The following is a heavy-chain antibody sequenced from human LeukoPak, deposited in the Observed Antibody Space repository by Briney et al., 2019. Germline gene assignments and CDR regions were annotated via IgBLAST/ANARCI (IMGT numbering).Heavy chain of an antibody. D-gene: IGHD2-15*01. CDR2: ISSSSSYI. CDR3: ARVGGPRYCSGGSCYGGYLDY. Sequence: GGSLRLSCAASGFTFSSYSMNWVRQAPGKGLEWVSSISSSSSYIYYANSVKGRFTISRDNAKNSLYLQMNSLRAEDTAVYYCARVGGPRYCSGGSCYGGYLDYWGQGTLVTVSS. J-gene: IGHJ4*02. V-gene: IGHV3-21*01. CDR1: GFTFSSYS.